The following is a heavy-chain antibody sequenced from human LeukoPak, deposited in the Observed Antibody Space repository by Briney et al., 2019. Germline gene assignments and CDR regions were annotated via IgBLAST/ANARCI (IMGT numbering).Heavy chain of an antibody. V-gene: IGHV4-59*01. CDR3: VRGYGETSTR. D-gene: IGHD4-17*01. CDR2: IYYSGST. J-gene: IGHJ4*02. CDR1: GGSISSYY. Sequence: SETLSLTCTVSGGSISSYYWSWIRQPPGKGLEWIGYIYYSGSTNFNPSLKSRVTISVDTSKNQFSLKLSSVTAADTAVYYCVRGYGETSTRWGQGTLVTVSS.